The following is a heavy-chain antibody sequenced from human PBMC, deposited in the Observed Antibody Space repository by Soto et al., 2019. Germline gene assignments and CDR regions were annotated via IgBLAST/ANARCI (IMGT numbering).Heavy chain of an antibody. Sequence: GGSLRLSCAASGFTFSSYSMNWVRQAPGKGLEWVSSISSSSSYIYYADSVKGRFTISRDNAKNSLYLQMNSLRAEDTAVYYCARDYSGIAAAGMGDYWGQGTLVTVSS. V-gene: IGHV3-21*01. CDR2: ISSSSSYI. J-gene: IGHJ4*02. D-gene: IGHD6-13*01. CDR1: GFTFSSYS. CDR3: ARDYSGIAAAGMGDY.